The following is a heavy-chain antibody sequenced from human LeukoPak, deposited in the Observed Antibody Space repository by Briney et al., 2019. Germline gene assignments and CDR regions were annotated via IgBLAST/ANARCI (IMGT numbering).Heavy chain of an antibody. J-gene: IGHJ3*02. CDR2: ISGGGGST. V-gene: IGHV3-23*01. D-gene: IGHD5-12*01. CDR3: AKARYSGYAFDAFDM. CDR1: GFTFSNSA. Sequence: PGGSLRLSCAASGFTFSNSAMNWVRQAPGKGPEWVSVISGGGGSTFYADSVKGRFIISRDNSKNTLYLQMNSLRAEDTAVYYCAKARYSGYAFDAFDMWGQGTMVSVSS.